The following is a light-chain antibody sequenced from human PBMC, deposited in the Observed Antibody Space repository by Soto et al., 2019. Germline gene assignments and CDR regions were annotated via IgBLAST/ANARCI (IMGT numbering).Light chain of an antibody. Sequence: DIQMTQSPSSLSASVGDRVTLTCRASQSISAYLNWYQQKPGKAPHLLIYASSILQSGVPSRFSGSGSGTDFTLTITSLQPEDFATYYCQQSRGTSLTFGGGTKVEVK. J-gene: IGKJ4*01. V-gene: IGKV1-39*01. CDR1: QSISAY. CDR3: QQSRGTSLT. CDR2: ASS.